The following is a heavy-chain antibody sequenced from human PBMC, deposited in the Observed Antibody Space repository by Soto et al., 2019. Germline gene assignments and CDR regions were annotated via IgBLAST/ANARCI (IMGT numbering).Heavy chain of an antibody. Sequence: KPSETLSLTCAVYGGSFNDHYWAWIRQPPGKGLEWIGEISHSGSPNYNPSLKSRVTISVDTSKNQFSLEMSSVTAADTAAYYCARGRGGYSYGGLDSWGQGTLVTVSS. CDR2: ISHSGSP. D-gene: IGHD5-18*01. J-gene: IGHJ4*02. CDR1: GGSFNDHY. CDR3: ARGRGGYSYGGLDS. V-gene: IGHV4-34*01.